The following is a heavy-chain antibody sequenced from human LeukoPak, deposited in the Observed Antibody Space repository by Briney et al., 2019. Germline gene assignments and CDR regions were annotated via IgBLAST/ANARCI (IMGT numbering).Heavy chain of an antibody. D-gene: IGHD6-19*01. CDR3: TTDPGYSSGSYYYYYGMDV. CDR1: SFTFSNAW. CDR2: IKSKTDGGTT. Sequence: GGSLRLSCAASSFTFSNAWMNWVRQAPGKGLEWVGRIKSKTDGGTTDYAAPVKGRFTISRDDSKNTLYLQMNSLKTEDTAVYYCTTDPGYSSGSYYYYYGMDVWGQGTTVTVSS. V-gene: IGHV3-15*07. J-gene: IGHJ6*02.